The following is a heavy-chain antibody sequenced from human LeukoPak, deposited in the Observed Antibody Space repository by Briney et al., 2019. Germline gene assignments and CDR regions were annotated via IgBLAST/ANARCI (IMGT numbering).Heavy chain of an antibody. D-gene: IGHD2-21*02. Sequence: SETLSLTCTVSGGSISSGDYYWSWIRQPPGKGLEWIGYIYYSGSTYYNPFLKSRVTISVDTSKNQFSLKLSSVTAADTAVYYCARDCGGDCYSSWYFDLWGRGTLVTVSS. CDR3: ARDCGGDCYSSWYFDL. CDR2: IYYSGST. CDR1: GGSISSGDYY. J-gene: IGHJ2*01. V-gene: IGHV4-30-4*01.